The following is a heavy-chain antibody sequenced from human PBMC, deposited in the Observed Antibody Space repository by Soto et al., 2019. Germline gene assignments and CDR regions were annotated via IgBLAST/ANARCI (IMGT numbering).Heavy chain of an antibody. CDR3: ARGRGYYDSSGYYWGYYYYYGMDV. V-gene: IGHV4-34*01. D-gene: IGHD3-22*01. Sequence: PSETLSLTCAVYGGSFSGYYWGCIRHPPLNGVEWIWEINHSGSTNYNPSLKSRVTISVDTSKNQFSLKLSSVTAADTAVYYCARGRGYYDSSGYYWGYYYYYGMDVWGQGTTVTVYS. CDR2: INHSGST. CDR1: GGSFSGYY. J-gene: IGHJ6*02.